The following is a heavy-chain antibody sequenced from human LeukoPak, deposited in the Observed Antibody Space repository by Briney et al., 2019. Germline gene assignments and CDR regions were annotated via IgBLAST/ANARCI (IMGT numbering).Heavy chain of an antibody. CDR2: IYPGDSDT. Sequence: GESLKISCKGSGYNFTTYWIGWVRQMPGKGLEWMGIIYPGDSDTRYSPSFQGHVTISADKSISTAYLQWSSLKASDTAMYYCARNFWSGYYWDFDYWGQGTLVTVSS. CDR3: ARNFWSGYYWDFDY. CDR1: GYNFTTYW. V-gene: IGHV5-51*01. D-gene: IGHD3-3*01. J-gene: IGHJ4*02.